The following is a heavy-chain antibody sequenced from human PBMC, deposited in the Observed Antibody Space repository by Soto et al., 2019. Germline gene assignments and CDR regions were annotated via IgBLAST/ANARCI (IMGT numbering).Heavy chain of an antibody. CDR1: GFTFSNAW. J-gene: IGHJ2*01. Sequence: EVQLVESGGGLVKPGGSLRLSCAASGFTFSNAWMNWVRQAPGKGLEWVGRIKSKTDGGTTDYAAPVKGRFTISRDDSKNTLYLQMNSLKTEDTAVYYCTTDSYSSGKARHWYFDLWGRGTLVTVSS. CDR3: TTDSYSSGKARHWYFDL. V-gene: IGHV3-15*07. D-gene: IGHD6-19*01. CDR2: IKSKTDGGTT.